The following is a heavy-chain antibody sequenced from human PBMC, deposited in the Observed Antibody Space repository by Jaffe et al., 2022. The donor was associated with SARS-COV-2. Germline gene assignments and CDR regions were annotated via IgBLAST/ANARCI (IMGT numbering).Heavy chain of an antibody. CDR1: GGSIRNYY. J-gene: IGHJ3*02. D-gene: IGHD1-1*01. V-gene: IGHV4-59*01. CDR2: IYFSGST. CDR3: AREGTPDAFDI. Sequence: QVQLRESGPGLVKPSETLSLTCTVSGGSIRNYYWTWIRQPPGRGLEWIANIYFSGSTHYSPSLRSRVTISVDTSKNQISLRLSSVTAADTAVYYCAREGTPDAFDIWGQGTMVTVSS.